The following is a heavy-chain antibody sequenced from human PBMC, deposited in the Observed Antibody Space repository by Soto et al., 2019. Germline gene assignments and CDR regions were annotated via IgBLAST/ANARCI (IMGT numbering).Heavy chain of an antibody. CDR2: INSDGSST. Sequence: EVQLVESGGGLVQPGESLRLSCAASGFTFSSYWMHWVRQAPGKGLVWVSRINSDGSSTSYAGSVKGRFTISRDNAKNTLYRQMNSLRAEDTAVYYCVRTSLVVAAATREDYWCQGTLVTVSS. CDR1: GFTFSSYW. V-gene: IGHV3-74*01. J-gene: IGHJ4*02. D-gene: IGHD2-15*01. CDR3: VRTSLVVAAATREDY.